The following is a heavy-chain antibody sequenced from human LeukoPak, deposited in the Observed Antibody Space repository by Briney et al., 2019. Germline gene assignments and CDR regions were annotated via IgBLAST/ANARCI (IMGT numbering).Heavy chain of an antibody. CDR2: ISGSGGST. Sequence: GGSLRLSCAVSGFTFSSYDMSWVRQAPGKGLEWVSAISGSGGSTYYADSVKGGFTISRDNAKNSLYLQMNSLRAEDTAVYYCARDHQLLGWGQGTLVTVSS. CDR1: GFTFSSYD. CDR3: ARDHQLLG. D-gene: IGHD2-2*01. V-gene: IGHV3-23*01. J-gene: IGHJ4*02.